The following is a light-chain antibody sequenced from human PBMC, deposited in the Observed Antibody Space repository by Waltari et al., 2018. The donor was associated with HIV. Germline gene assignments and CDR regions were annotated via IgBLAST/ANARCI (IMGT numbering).Light chain of an antibody. CDR3: AAWDDTLSGPD. J-gene: IGLJ1*01. CDR2: RNN. V-gene: IGLV1-47*01. CDR1: RPNTGSNY. Sequence: QSVLTQLPPASGTPGQRVPIPCAGSRPNTGSNYVYWYQQLPGTAPKLLIYRNNERPSGVPDRFSGSKSGTSASLAISGLRSEDEADYYCAAWDDTLSGPDFGTGTKVTVL.